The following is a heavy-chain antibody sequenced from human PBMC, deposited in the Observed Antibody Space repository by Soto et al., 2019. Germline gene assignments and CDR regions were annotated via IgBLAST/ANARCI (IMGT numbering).Heavy chain of an antibody. J-gene: IGHJ4*02. CDR2: INPYNGKT. D-gene: IGHD2-15*01. CDR1: GYIFSTHG. V-gene: IGHV1-18*01. CDR3: ARVQIVVVVGGTPADY. Sequence: QVQLEQSGAEVKKSGASVKVSCKASGYIFSTHGINWVRQAPGQGLEWMGWINPYNGKTNYAQKFQGRVTMITETSRKTAYMELRSLRSDDTAVYYCARVQIVVVVGGTPADYWGQGTLVTVSS.